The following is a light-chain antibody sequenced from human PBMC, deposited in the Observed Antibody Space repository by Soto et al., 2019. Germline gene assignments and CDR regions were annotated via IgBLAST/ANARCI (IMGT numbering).Light chain of an antibody. V-gene: IGKV1-39*01. CDR1: QTITTY. CDR2: AAS. Sequence: DIQMTQSPSSLFASVGDSVTITCRASQTITTYLNWYRQKPGKAPKLLIYAASNLQSGVPSRFSGSGSETEFTLTISSLQPEDFATYFCQQIYSAPLTFGGGTKVEIK. CDR3: QQIYSAPLT. J-gene: IGKJ4*01.